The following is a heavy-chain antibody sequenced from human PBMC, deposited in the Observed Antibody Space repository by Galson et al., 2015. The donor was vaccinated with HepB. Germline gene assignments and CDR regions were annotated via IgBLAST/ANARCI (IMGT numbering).Heavy chain of an antibody. Sequence: SLRLSCAASGFTFSTYAMHWVRQAPGKGLEWVAVVSFDGRNTYYGDSLKARFTISRDNSKNTVYLETNSLRPEDTAVYYCAKDGTDLYDNIDFSHYLYSWGQGTLVTVSS. CDR1: GFTFSTYA. CDR2: VSFDGRNT. CDR3: AKDGTDLYDNIDFSHYLYS. D-gene: IGHD3/OR15-3a*01. V-gene: IGHV3-30*04. J-gene: IGHJ4*02.